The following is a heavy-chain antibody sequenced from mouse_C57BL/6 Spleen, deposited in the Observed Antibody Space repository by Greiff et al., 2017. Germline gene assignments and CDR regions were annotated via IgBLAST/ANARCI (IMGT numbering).Heavy chain of an antibody. CDR2: IYPGDGDT. V-gene: IGHV1-82*01. CDR1: GYAFSSSW. J-gene: IGHJ2*01. CDR3: ANTAHY. Sequence: QVQLKQSGPELVKPGASVKISCKASGYAFSSSWMNWVKQRPGKGLEWIGRIYPGDGDTNYNGKFKGKATLTADKSSSTAYMQVSSLTSDDSAVSFCANTAHYWGQGTTLTVSS.